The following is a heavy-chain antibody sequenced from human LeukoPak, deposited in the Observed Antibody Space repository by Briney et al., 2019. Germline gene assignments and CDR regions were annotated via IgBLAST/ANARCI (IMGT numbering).Heavy chain of an antibody. J-gene: IGHJ3*01. CDR1: GFTFSSYS. Sequence: GGSLRLSCAASGFTFSSYSMNWVRQAPGKGLEWVSSISSSSSYIYYADSVKRRFTISRDNAKNSLYLQMNSLRAEDTAVYYCARVGYDFWSGSFGLWGQGTVVTVSA. CDR3: ARVGYDFWSGSFGL. V-gene: IGHV3-21*01. CDR2: ISSSSSYI. D-gene: IGHD3-3*01.